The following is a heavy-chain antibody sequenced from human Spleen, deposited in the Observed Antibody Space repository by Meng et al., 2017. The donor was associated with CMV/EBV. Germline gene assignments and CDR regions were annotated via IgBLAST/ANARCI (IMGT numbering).Heavy chain of an antibody. CDR1: GFTVSSNY. V-gene: IGHV3-53*01. J-gene: IGHJ6*02. CDR3: AKDVLEYYYDSSNYYYYYNAMDV. Sequence: GESLKISCAVSGFTVSSNYMSWVRQAPGKGLEWVAVIHSVGSTYYSDSVKGRFTISRDNSKNTLYLQMNSLRAEDTAVYHCAKDVLEYYYDSSNYYYYYNAMDVWGQGTPVTVSS. CDR2: IHSVGST. D-gene: IGHD3-22*01.